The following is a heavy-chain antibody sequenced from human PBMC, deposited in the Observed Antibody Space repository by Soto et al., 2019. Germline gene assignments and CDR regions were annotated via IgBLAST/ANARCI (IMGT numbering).Heavy chain of an antibody. CDR3: ARGFSQLVLGGMDV. CDR1: GGSFSGYY. D-gene: IGHD6-13*01. Sequence: SETLSLTCAVYGGSFSGYYWSWIRQPPGKGLEWIGEINHSGSTNYNPSLKSRVTISVDTSKNQFSLKLSSVTAADTAVYYCARGFSQLVLGGMDVWGQGTTVTVSS. V-gene: IGHV4-34*01. J-gene: IGHJ6*02. CDR2: INHSGST.